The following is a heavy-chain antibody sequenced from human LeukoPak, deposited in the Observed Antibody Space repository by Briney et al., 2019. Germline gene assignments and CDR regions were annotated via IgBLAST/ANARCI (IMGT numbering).Heavy chain of an antibody. Sequence: GESLKISRKGSGYIFTSYWIVWVRQMPGKGLEWMGIIYPGDSDTRYSPSFQGQVTISADKSIRTAYLQWSSLKASDTAMYYCARLRTTVVTPRRYFDYWGQGTLVTVSS. CDR1: GYIFTSYW. CDR2: IYPGDSDT. CDR3: ARLRTTVVTPRRYFDY. V-gene: IGHV5-51*01. J-gene: IGHJ4*02. D-gene: IGHD4-23*01.